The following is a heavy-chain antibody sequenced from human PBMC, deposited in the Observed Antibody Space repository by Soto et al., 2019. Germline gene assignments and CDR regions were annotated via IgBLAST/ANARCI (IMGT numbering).Heavy chain of an antibody. CDR3: AKLRGGVILYYGMDV. V-gene: IGHV3-23*01. CDR1: GFAFSSYA. J-gene: IGHJ6*02. CDR2: ISGSGGST. Sequence: AAPGFAFSSYAMSWVRQAPGKGLEWVSAISGSGGSTYYADSVKGRFTISRDNSKNTLYLQMNSLRAEDTAVYYCAKLRGGVILYYGMDVWGQGTTVTVSS. D-gene: IGHD3-16*02.